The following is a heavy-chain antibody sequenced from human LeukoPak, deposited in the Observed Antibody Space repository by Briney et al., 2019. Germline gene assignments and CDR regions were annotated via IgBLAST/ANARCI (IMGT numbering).Heavy chain of an antibody. J-gene: IGHJ4*02. CDR2: IYSGGST. Sequence: GGSLRLSCAASGFTVSSNYMSWVRQAPGKGLEWVSVIYSGGSTYYADSVEGRFAISRDNPKNTLYLEMNSLRVEDTAVYYCARWGTPKILDYWGQRILVTVSS. CDR1: GFTVSSNY. D-gene: IGHD2-15*01. CDR3: ARWGTPKILDY. V-gene: IGHV3-66*01.